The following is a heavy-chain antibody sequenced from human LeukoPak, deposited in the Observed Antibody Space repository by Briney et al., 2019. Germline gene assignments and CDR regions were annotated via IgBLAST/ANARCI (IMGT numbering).Heavy chain of an antibody. CDR2: ISSSGRTI. Sequence: GGSLRLSCAASGFTFNNYQMNWVRQAPGKGLECISYISSSGRTIYYADSLKGRFTVSRDNAKNSLYLRMNNLRAEDTAVYYCARGEYYFYYWGQGTLVTVSS. CDR1: GFTFNNYQ. V-gene: IGHV3-48*03. J-gene: IGHJ4*02. CDR3: ARGEYYFYY.